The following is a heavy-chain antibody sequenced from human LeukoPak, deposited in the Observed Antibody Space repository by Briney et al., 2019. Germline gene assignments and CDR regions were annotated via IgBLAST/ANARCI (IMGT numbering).Heavy chain of an antibody. Sequence: PSQTLFLTCSVSGGSISSGGYYWSWIRQHPGKGLEWIGEINHSGSTNYNPSLKSRVTISVDTSKNQFSLKLSSVTAADTAVYYCARVLTSGYPTSPYYYHGMDVWGQGTTVTVSS. V-gene: IGHV4-31*03. CDR1: GGSISSGGYY. CDR3: ARVLTSGYPTSPYYYHGMDV. D-gene: IGHD3-3*01. J-gene: IGHJ6*02. CDR2: INHSGST.